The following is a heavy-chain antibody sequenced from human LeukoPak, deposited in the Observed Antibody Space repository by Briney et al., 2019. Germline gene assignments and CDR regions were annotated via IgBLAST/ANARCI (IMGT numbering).Heavy chain of an antibody. CDR2: IYPGDSDT. J-gene: IGHJ4*02. V-gene: IGHV5-51*01. D-gene: IGHD6-6*01. CDR3: ARREYSTSSGYVY. CDR1: GYSFTSYW. Sequence: PGESLKISCKGSGYSFTSYWIAWVRQMPGKGLEWVGIIYPGDSDTRYSPSFQGQVTISADKSIGTAYLQWSTLKASDTAMYYCARREYSTSSGYVYWGQGTLVTVSS.